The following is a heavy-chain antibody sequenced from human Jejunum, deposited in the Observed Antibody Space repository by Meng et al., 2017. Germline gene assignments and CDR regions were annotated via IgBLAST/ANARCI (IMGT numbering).Heavy chain of an antibody. Sequence: GESLKISCAASGYTFNNYHMHWVRQAPGQGLEWMGQINPSGGRTTYAQKFQGRVTMTSDTSTSTVYMELSSLRSENTAVYYCARDSGSYSPEDWGQGTLVTVSS. V-gene: IGHV1-46*02. CDR2: INPSGGRT. D-gene: IGHD1-26*01. J-gene: IGHJ4*02. CDR1: GYTFNNYH. CDR3: ARDSGSYSPED.